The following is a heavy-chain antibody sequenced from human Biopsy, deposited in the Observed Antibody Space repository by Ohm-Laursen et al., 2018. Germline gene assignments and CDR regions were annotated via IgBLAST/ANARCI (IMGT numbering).Heavy chain of an antibody. V-gene: IGHV1-46*01. CDR2: IDPNNDNT. CDR3: ARGPRGLVVITTTALYFDY. Sequence: ASVKVSCKASGYTFTSYYLHWVRQAPGQGLEWMGRIDPNNDNTAYAQKFQGRITMTKDTSTSTVYMDLSSLTFDDSAVYYCARGPRGLVVITTTALYFDYWGQGNLVTVSS. CDR1: GYTFTSYY. J-gene: IGHJ4*02. D-gene: IGHD3-22*01.